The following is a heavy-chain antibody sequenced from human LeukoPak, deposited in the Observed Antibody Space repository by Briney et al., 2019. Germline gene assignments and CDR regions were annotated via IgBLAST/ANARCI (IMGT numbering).Heavy chain of an antibody. CDR1: GYTFTGYY. Sequence: VASVKVSCKASGYTFTGYYMHWVRQAPGQGLEWMGWINPNSGGTNYAQKFQGRVTMTRDTSTSTVYMELSSLRSEDTAVYYCARNRNIRGPREPFAYWGQGTLVTVSS. V-gene: IGHV1-2*02. J-gene: IGHJ4*02. D-gene: IGHD1-14*01. CDR3: ARNRNIRGPREPFAY. CDR2: INPNSGGT.